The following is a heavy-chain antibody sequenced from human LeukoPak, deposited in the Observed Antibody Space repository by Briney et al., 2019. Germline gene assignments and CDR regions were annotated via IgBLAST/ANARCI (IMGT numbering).Heavy chain of an antibody. J-gene: IGHJ4*02. D-gene: IGHD3-22*01. Sequence: PGGSLRLSCAASGLTFSNAWMSWVRQAPGKGLEWVGRIKSKTDGGTTDYAAPEKGRFTISRDDSKNTLYLQTNSLKTEDTAVYYCTTDAPSGGYDSSGYPFDYWGQGTLVTVSS. V-gene: IGHV3-15*01. CDR1: GLTFSNAW. CDR2: IKSKTDGGTT. CDR3: TTDAPSGGYDSSGYPFDY.